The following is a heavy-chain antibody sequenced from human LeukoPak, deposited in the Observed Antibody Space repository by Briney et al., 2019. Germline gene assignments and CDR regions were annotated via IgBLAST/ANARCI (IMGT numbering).Heavy chain of an antibody. CDR1: DGPTRGMRYY. CDR3: ARAGDGVEFDS. Sequence: PSETLYLTGNGSDGPTRGMRYYWCWIRQPPGKGLEWIGTIYYSGSTYHNPSLKSRVTMFVDTSKNQFSLNLRSVTAADTAVYVCARAGDGVEFDSWGQGTLVTVSS. J-gene: IGHJ5*01. D-gene: IGHD2-8*01. V-gene: IGHV4-39*01. CDR2: IYYSGST.